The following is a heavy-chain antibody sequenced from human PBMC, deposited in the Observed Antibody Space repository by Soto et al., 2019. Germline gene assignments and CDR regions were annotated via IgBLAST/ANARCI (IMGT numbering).Heavy chain of an antibody. CDR3: ARDPLGSDYYDNLRDI. D-gene: IGHD3-22*01. J-gene: IGHJ3*02. Sequence: SETLSLTCAVYGGSFSGYYWSWIRQPPGKGLEWIGEINHSGSTNYNPSLKSRFTISRDNAKNSLYLQMNSLRAEDTAVYYCARDPLGSDYYDNLRDIWGQGTMVTVSS. CDR2: INHSGST. V-gene: IGHV4-34*01. CDR1: GGSFSGYY.